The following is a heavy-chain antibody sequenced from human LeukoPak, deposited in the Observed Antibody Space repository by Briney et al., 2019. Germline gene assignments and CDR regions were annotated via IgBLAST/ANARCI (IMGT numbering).Heavy chain of an antibody. D-gene: IGHD2-15*01. CDR3: VRGSERLGYGVDY. Sequence: SETLSLTCTVSGGSISGYYWSWISQPPGKGLEWIGYIYYSGSTYYNPSLKSRVTISVDTSKNQFSLKLSSVTAADTAVYYCVRGSERLGYGVDYWGQGTLVTVSS. V-gene: IGHV4-30-4*08. CDR1: GGSISGYY. CDR2: IYYSGST. J-gene: IGHJ4*02.